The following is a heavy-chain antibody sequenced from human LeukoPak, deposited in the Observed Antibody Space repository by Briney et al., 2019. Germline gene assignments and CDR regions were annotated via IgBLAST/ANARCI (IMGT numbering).Heavy chain of an antibody. CDR2: IYYSGST. J-gene: IGHJ4*02. Sequence: SETLSLTCTVSGGSISSYYWSWIRQPPGKGLEWIGYIYYSGSTNYNPSLKSRVTISVDTSKNQFSLKLSSVTAADTAVYYCARFYYYDSSGYYFDYWGQGTLVTVSS. CDR1: GGSISSYY. D-gene: IGHD3-22*01. CDR3: ARFYYYDSSGYYFDY. V-gene: IGHV4-59*12.